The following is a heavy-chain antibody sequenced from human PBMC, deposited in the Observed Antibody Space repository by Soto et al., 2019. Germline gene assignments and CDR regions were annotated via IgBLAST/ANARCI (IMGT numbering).Heavy chain of an antibody. V-gene: IGHV3-43*01. J-gene: IGHJ4*02. CDR1: GFNFDDYS. CDR3: AKISTQRSWNDGLDS. CDR2: INWDGSNT. Sequence: EVQLVESGGVLVRPGGSLRLSCAASGFNFDDYSMHWVRQAPGKGLEWVSLINWDGSNTYYADSVKGRFTISRDNSRNSVYLEMTSLRTEDTALYLCAKISTQRSWNDGLDSWGKGTLVTVSS. D-gene: IGHD1-1*01.